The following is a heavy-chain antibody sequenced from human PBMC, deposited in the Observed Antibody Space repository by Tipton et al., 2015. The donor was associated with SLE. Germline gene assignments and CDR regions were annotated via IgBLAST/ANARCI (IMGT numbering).Heavy chain of an antibody. CDR3: GGVYFDFWRGYPNNFAS. Sequence: TLSLTCAVSGYSISSGSYWGWIRQPPGKGLEWVGNIYHSGSTNYNPSLKSRLSISIDVSNNQFSLNLSSVTAADTAYYYCGGVYFDFWRGYPNNFASWGQGTLVTVSS. CDR2: IYHSGST. D-gene: IGHD3-3*01. V-gene: IGHV4-38-2*01. J-gene: IGHJ4*02. CDR1: GYSISSGSY.